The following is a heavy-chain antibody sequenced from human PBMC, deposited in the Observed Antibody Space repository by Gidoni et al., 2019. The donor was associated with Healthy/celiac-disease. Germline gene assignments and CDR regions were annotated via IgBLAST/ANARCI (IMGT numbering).Heavy chain of an antibody. D-gene: IGHD3-16*01. CDR2: IYYSGST. V-gene: IGHV4-39*01. J-gene: IGHJ4*02. CDR3: ARRVFGGYFDY. Sequence: QLQLQASGPGLVKPSETLSLTCTVSGGSISSSSYYWGWIRQPPGKGLEWIGSIYYSGSTYYNPSLKSRVTISVDTSKNQFSLKLSSVTAADTAVYYCARRVFGGYFDYWGQGTLVTVSS. CDR1: GGSISSSSYY.